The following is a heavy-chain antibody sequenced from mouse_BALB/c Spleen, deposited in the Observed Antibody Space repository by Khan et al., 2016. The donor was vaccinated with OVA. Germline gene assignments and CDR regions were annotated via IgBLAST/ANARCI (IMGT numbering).Heavy chain of an antibody. V-gene: IGHV1-20*01. Sequence: MQLEESGPELVRPGASVKISCTASGYSFTGYFMNWVMQSLGKSLEWIGRINPHIGETFYNQRFKDKATLTVDESSSTAHMELRCLTSEDSAIYYCKRIYRSDFDYWGQGTTLTVSS. CDR2: INPHIGET. CDR1: GYSFTGYF. D-gene: IGHD1-1*01. CDR3: KRIYRSDFDY. J-gene: IGHJ2*01.